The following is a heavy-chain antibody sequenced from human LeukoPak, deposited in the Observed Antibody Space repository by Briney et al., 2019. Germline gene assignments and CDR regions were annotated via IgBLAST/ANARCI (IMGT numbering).Heavy chain of an antibody. Sequence: QPGGSLRLSCAASGFTFSSYWMSWVRQAPGKGLEWVANIKQDGSERYYVDSVKGRFTISRDNAKNSLYLQMNSLRAEDTAVYYCARETRNDYDFWSGYYTGIRFDYWGQGTLVTVSS. CDR1: GFTFSSYW. CDR3: ARETRNDYDFWSGYYTGIRFDY. J-gene: IGHJ4*02. CDR2: IKQDGSER. D-gene: IGHD3-3*01. V-gene: IGHV3-7*01.